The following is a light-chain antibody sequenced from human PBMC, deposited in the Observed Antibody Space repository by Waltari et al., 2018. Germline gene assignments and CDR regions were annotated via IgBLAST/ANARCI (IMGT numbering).Light chain of an antibody. CDR3: NSRDSSGNHVV. Sequence: SSELTQDPAVSVALGQTVRITCQGDSLRSYYASWYQQKPGQAPVLVIYAKNNRPSGIPDRFSGSSSGKTASFTITGAQAEDEADYYCNSRDSSGNHVVFGGGTKLTVL. J-gene: IGLJ2*01. CDR2: AKN. V-gene: IGLV3-19*01. CDR1: SLRSYY.